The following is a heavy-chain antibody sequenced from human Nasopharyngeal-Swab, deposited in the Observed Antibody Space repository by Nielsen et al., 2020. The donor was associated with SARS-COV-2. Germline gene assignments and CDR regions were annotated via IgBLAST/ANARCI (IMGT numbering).Heavy chain of an antibody. CDR2: ISGSGDTT. CDR3: AKAPYLRGLDV. Sequence: GESLKISCAASGFMFSSYAMSWVRRAPGKGLEWVSIISGSGDTTYYADSVNDRFTISRDHSKNTLYLQMNSLRVEDTAVYYCAKAPYLRGLDVWGQGTTVTVSS. V-gene: IGHV3-23*01. J-gene: IGHJ6*02. CDR1: GFMFSSYA. D-gene: IGHD2-21*01.